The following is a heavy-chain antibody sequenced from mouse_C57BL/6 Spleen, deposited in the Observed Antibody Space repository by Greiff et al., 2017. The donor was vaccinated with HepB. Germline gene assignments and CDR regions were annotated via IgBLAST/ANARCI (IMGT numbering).Heavy chain of an antibody. CDR3: AREGTVVENFDY. CDR1: GFTFSSYA. V-gene: IGHV5-4*01. D-gene: IGHD1-1*01. CDR2: ISDGGSYT. J-gene: IGHJ2*01. Sequence: EVQVVESGGGLVKPGGSLKLSCAASGFTFSSYAMSWVRQTPEKRLEWVATISDGGSYTYYPDNVKGRFTISRDNAKNNLYLQMSHLKSEDTAMYYCAREGTVVENFDYWGQGTTLTVSS.